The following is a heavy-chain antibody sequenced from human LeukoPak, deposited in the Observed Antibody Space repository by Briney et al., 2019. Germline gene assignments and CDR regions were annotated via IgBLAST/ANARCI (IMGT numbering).Heavy chain of an antibody. J-gene: IGHJ4*02. Sequence: GGSLRLSCAASGFSFSNYAMTWVRQAPGKGLAWVSCISSSAGSTNFADSVKGRFTISTDTSKNTLYLQMNSLRAEDTAVYYCARANRLLWFGERGDYFDYWGQGILVTVSS. CDR1: GFSFSNYA. CDR2: ISSSAGST. D-gene: IGHD3-10*01. CDR3: ARANRLLWFGERGDYFDY. V-gene: IGHV3-23*01.